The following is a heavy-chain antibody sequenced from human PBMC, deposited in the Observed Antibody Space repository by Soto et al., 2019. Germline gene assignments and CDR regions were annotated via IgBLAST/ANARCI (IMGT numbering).Heavy chain of an antibody. CDR3: ARPDTYYYDSSGFR. J-gene: IGHJ4*02. CDR2: INPNSGGT. CDR1: GYTFTGYY. Sequence: SSVKVSCKASGYTFTGYYMHWVRQAPGQGLEWMGWINPNSGGTNYAQKFQGRVTMTRDTSISTAYMELSRLRSDDTAVYYCARPDTYYYDSSGFRWGQGTPVTVSS. D-gene: IGHD3-22*01. V-gene: IGHV1-2*02.